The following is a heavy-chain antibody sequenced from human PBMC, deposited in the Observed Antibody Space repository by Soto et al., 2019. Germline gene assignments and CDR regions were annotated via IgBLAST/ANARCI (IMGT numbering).Heavy chain of an antibody. CDR2: ISSSSSTI. J-gene: IGHJ4*02. V-gene: IGHV3-48*01. D-gene: IGHD3-9*01. CDR1: GFSFSSYS. Sequence: EVQLVESGGGLVQPGGSLRLSCAASGFSFSSYSMNWVRQAPGKGLEWVSYISSSSSTIYYADSVKGRFTISRDNAKNTLYLQMNSLRAEDTAVYYCTRVVRYPPRFDYWGQATLVTVSS. CDR3: TRVVRYPPRFDY.